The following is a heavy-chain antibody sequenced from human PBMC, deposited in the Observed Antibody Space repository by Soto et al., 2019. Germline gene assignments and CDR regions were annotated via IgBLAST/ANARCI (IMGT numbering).Heavy chain of an antibody. CDR2: IKQDGSEK. CDR3: ARYGDYAEDAFDI. V-gene: IGHV3-7*01. Sequence: EVQLVESGGGLVQPGGSLRLSCAASGFTFSSYWMSWVRQAPGKGLEWVANIKQDGSEKYYVDSVKGRFTIPRDNAKNSLYLQMNSLRAEDTAVYYCARYGDYAEDAFDIWGQGTMVTVSS. CDR1: GFTFSSYW. J-gene: IGHJ3*02. D-gene: IGHD4-17*01.